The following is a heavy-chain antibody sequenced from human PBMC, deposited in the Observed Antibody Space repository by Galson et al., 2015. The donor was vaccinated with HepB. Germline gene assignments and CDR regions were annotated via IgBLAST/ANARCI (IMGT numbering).Heavy chain of an antibody. CDR2: INGDGSGT. CDR3: ARDPLYDRSGSYFGLDV. CDR1: GFPLSFYG. J-gene: IGHJ6*02. V-gene: IGHV3-74*01. Sequence: SLRLSCAASGFPLSFYGMDWVRQAPGKGLVWVSRINGDGSGTNYADSVKGRFTISRDNAKTTVYLQMNSLRAEDTAVYYCARDPLYDRSGSYFGLDVWGQGTTVTVSS. D-gene: IGHD3-22*01.